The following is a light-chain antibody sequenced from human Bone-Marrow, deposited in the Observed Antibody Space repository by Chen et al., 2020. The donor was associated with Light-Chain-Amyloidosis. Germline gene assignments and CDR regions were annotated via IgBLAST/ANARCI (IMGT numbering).Light chain of an antibody. CDR1: ESITTY. J-gene: IGKJ2*01. V-gene: IGKV1-39*01. CDR3: QQSYSNPRT. Sequence: DIQMTQSPPSLSASVGARVTMSCRASESITTYLNWYQQRPGNAPRLLIFGSSSLQGGVPPRFSGSGSATDFTLTIENLQPEDAATYFCQQSYSNPRTFGRGTKV. CDR2: GSS.